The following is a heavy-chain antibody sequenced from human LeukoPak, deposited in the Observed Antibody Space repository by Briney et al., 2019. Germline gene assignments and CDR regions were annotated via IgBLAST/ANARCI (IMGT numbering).Heavy chain of an antibody. J-gene: IGHJ4*02. D-gene: IGHD3-22*01. Sequence: GGSLRLSCAASGFTFSSYAMSWVRPAPGKGLEWVSAISGSGGSTYHADSVKGRFTISRDNSKNTLYLQMNSLRAEDTAVYYCAKNPDYYDSSGYYYFDYWGQGTLVTVSS. CDR3: AKNPDYYDSSGYYYFDY. CDR1: GFTFSSYA. CDR2: ISGSGGST. V-gene: IGHV3-23*01.